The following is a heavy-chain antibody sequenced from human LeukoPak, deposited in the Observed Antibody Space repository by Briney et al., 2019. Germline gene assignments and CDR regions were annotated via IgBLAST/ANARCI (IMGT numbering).Heavy chain of an antibody. Sequence: PGGSVTLSCAASGFTFYDYAMHWDRHAPGEGLGWVSCVSWNSDSIGYAHSVKGRFTIYRDNAKNFLYLQMNSLRAEDTALYYCAEDIDGKGSYYWGQGTLVTVSS. V-gene: IGHV3-9*01. CDR1: GFTFYDYA. CDR2: VSWNSDSI. CDR3: AEDIDGKGSYY. J-gene: IGHJ4*01. D-gene: IGHD4-23*01.